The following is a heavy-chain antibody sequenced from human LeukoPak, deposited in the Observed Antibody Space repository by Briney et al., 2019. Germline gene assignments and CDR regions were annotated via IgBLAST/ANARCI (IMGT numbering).Heavy chain of an antibody. J-gene: IGHJ6*02. CDR1: GYTFTGYY. V-gene: IGHV1-2*02. Sequence: ASVKVSCKASGYTFTGYYMHWVRQAPGQGLEWMGWINPNSGGTNYAQKFQGRVTMTTDTSTSTAYMELRSLRSDDTAVYYCARGDCSSPSCYYYYGMDVWGQGTTVTVSS. D-gene: IGHD2-2*01. CDR2: INPNSGGT. CDR3: ARGDCSSPSCYYYYGMDV.